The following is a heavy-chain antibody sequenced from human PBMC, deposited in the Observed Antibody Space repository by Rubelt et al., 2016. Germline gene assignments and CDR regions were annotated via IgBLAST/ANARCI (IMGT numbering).Heavy chain of an antibody. CDR3: ARETTSDYGVIDL. Sequence: EVQLLESGGGLIQPGGSLRLSCAASGFTFSGDWIHWVRQAPGKGLVWVSRINNDGSIPTYADSVKGRFTISRDNAKNTLDLQMNSLRVEDTAVYYCARETTSDYGVIDLWGQGALVIVSS. D-gene: IGHD4-17*01. V-gene: IGHV3-74*01. CDR1: GFTFSGDW. J-gene: IGHJ5*02. CDR2: INNDGSIP.